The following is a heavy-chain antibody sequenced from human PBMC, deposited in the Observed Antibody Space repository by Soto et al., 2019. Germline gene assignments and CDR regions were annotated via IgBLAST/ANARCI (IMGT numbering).Heavy chain of an antibody. CDR3: ARDGYCSGGSCSYYFDY. CDR1: GGTFSSYT. V-gene: IGHV1-69*08. Sequence: QVQLVQSGAEVKKPGSSVKVSCKASGGTFSSYTISWVRQAPGQGLEWMGRIIPILGIANYAQKFQGRVTITADKSTSTAYMELSSLRSEDMAVYYCARDGYCSGGSCSYYFDYWGQGTLVTVSS. J-gene: IGHJ4*02. D-gene: IGHD2-15*01. CDR2: IIPILGIA.